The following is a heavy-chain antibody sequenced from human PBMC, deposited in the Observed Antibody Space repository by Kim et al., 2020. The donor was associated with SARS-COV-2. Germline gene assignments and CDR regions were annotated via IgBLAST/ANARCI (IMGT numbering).Heavy chain of an antibody. CDR3: ARGSIAARQGGSYPY. Sequence: ASVKVSCKASGYTFTSYGISWVRQAPGQGLEWMGWISAYNGNTNYAQKLQGRVTMTTDTSTSTAYMELRSLRSDDTAVYYCARGSIAARQGGSYPYWGQGTLVTVSS. D-gene: IGHD6-6*01. CDR2: ISAYNGNT. V-gene: IGHV1-18*01. J-gene: IGHJ4*02. CDR1: GYTFTSYG.